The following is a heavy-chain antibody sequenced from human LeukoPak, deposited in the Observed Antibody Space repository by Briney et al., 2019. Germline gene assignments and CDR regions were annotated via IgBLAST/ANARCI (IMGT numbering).Heavy chain of an antibody. J-gene: IGHJ4*02. D-gene: IGHD3-10*01. CDR1: GGSISSSNYY. Sequence: PSETLSLTCSVSGGSISSSNYYWSWIRQPAGKGLEWIGRIYTSESTNYNPSLKSRVTISVDTSRNQFSLKLSSVTAADTAVYCCARGLWFGDENPPYFDYWGQGILVTVSS. V-gene: IGHV4-61*02. CDR3: ARGLWFGDENPPYFDY. CDR2: IYTSEST.